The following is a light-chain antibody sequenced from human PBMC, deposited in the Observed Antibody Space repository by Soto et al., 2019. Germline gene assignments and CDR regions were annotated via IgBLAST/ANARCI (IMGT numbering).Light chain of an antibody. CDR3: CSFTSRRTHV. V-gene: IGLV1-51*01. Sequence: QSVLTQPPSVSAAPGQRVTISCSGSSXSIGGNSVSWYQQLPGTAPKLLIYDDDKRPSGIPDRFSGSKSGTSATLGITGFHTGDEADYYCCSFTSRRTHVFGTGTKVTVL. CDR1: SXSIGGNS. CDR2: DDD. J-gene: IGLJ1*01.